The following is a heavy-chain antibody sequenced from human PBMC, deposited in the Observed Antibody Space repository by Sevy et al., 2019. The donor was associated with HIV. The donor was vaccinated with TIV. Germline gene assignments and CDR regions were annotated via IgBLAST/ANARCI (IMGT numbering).Heavy chain of an antibody. Sequence: SETLSLTCTVSGGSISSGSYYWSWIRQPAGKGLEWIGRIYTSGSTNYNPSLKSRVTISVDTSKNQFSLKLSSVTAADTAVYYCARAGLGQLWTYYYYYMDVWGKGTTVTVSS. CDR3: ARAGLGQLWTYYYYYMDV. CDR1: GGSISSGSYY. D-gene: IGHD5-18*01. V-gene: IGHV4-61*02. CDR2: IYTSGST. J-gene: IGHJ6*03.